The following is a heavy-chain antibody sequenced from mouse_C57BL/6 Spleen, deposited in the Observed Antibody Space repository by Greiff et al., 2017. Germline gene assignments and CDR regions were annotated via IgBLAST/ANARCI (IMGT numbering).Heavy chain of an antibody. CDR1: GYTFTSYG. J-gene: IGHJ2*01. CDR2: IYPRSGNT. Sequence: QVQLQQSGAELARPGASVKLSCKASGYTFTSYGIGWVQQRTGQGLEWIGEIYPRSGNTYYNEKFKGKATLSVDKSSITAYMELRRLTSEDSAVYFCAGGEGYWGQGTTLTVSS. CDR3: AGGEGY. V-gene: IGHV1-81*01.